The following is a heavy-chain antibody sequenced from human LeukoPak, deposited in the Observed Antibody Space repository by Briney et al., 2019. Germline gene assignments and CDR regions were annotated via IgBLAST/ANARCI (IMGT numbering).Heavy chain of an antibody. V-gene: IGHV3-7*03. CDR2: INHNGNVN. D-gene: IGHD3-16*01. CDR1: GFTFSQYS. Sequence: PGGSLRLSCAASGFTFSQYSMNWARQAPGKGLEWVASINHNGNVNYYVDSVKGRFTISRDNAKNSLYLQMSNLRAEDTAVYFCARGGGLDVWGQGATVTVSS. CDR3: ARGGGLDV. J-gene: IGHJ6*02.